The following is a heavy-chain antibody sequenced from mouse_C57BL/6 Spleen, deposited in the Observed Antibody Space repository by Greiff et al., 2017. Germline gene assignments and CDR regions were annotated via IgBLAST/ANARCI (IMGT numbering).Heavy chain of an antibody. J-gene: IGHJ1*03. CDR3: ARGGYGSSYWYFDV. Sequence: EVQRVESGPVLVKPGASVKMSCKASGYTFTDYYMNWVKQSHGKSLEWIGVINPYNGGTSYNQKFKGKATLTVDKSSSTAYMELNSLTSEDSAVYYCARGGYGSSYWYFDVWGTGTTVTVSS. CDR2: INPYNGGT. V-gene: IGHV1-19*01. CDR1: GYTFTDYY. D-gene: IGHD1-1*01.